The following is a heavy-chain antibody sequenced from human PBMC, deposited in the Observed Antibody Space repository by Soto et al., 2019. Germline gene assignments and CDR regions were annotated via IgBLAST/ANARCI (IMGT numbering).Heavy chain of an antibody. D-gene: IGHD1-26*01. J-gene: IGHJ6*02. V-gene: IGHV4-59*01. CDR3: ALSSGYYYYGMDX. Sequence: SETLALTCTVSGGSISSYYWSWIRQPPGKGLEWIGYIYYSGSTNYNPSLKSRVTISVDTSKNQFSLKLSSVTAADTAVYYCALSSGYYYYGMDXWGQGTTVTVSS. CDR1: GGSISSYY. CDR2: IYYSGST.